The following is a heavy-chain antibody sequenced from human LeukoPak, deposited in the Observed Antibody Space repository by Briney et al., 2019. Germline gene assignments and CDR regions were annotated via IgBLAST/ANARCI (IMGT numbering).Heavy chain of an antibody. CDR2: INGDGYSI. Sequence: QPGGSLRLSCAASGFTFSTYSMNWVRQAPGKGLVWLSRINGDGYSISYADSVKGRFTISRDNAKKTLYLQMNSLRAEDTAMYYCARGEAVAGNDHWGQGALVTVSS. V-gene: IGHV3-74*01. J-gene: IGHJ4*02. D-gene: IGHD6-19*01. CDR1: GFTFSTYS. CDR3: ARGEAVAGNDH.